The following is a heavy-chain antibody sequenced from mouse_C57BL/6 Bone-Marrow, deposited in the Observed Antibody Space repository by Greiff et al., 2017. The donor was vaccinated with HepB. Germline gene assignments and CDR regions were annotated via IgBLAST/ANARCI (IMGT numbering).Heavy chain of an antibody. V-gene: IGHV1-15*01. CDR2: IDPETGGT. CDR1: GYTFTDYE. Sequence: QVQLQQSGAELVRPGASVTLSCKASGYTFTDYEMHWVKQTPVHGLEWIGAIDPETGGTAYNQKFKGKAILTADKSSSTAYMELRSLTSEDSTVYYCTTVTTVVEAYWGQGTLVTVSA. J-gene: IGHJ3*01. CDR3: TTVTTVVEAY. D-gene: IGHD1-1*01.